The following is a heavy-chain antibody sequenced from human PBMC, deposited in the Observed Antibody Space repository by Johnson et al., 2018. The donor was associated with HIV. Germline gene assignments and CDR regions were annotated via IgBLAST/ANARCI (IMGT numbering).Heavy chain of an antibody. Sequence: VQLVESGGGLVKPGGSLRLSCAASGFTFGDYYMTWIRQAPGKGLEWVANIKEDGSEKHYVDSVKGRFTISRDNAKNSLDLQMNSLRNDDTALYYCARDAYGSGSYFPTSTDAFDLWGQGTMVIVSS. D-gene: IGHD3-10*01. V-gene: IGHV3-7*03. CDR2: IKEDGSEK. CDR1: GFTFGDYY. J-gene: IGHJ3*01. CDR3: ARDAYGSGSYFPTSTDAFDL.